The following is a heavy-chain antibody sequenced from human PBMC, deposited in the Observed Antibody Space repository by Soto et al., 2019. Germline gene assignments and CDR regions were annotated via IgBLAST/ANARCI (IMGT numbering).Heavy chain of an antibody. Sequence: QVQLVQSGAEVKKPGASVKVSCKASGYTFTSYDINWVRQATGQGLEWMGWMNPNSGNTGYAQKFQGRVTMTRNTSISTAYMELSSLRSEDTSVYYCARAWKVRFLEWLYYNWFDPWGQGTLVTVSS. CDR3: ARAWKVRFLEWLYYNWFDP. CDR2: MNPNSGNT. V-gene: IGHV1-8*01. D-gene: IGHD3-3*01. CDR1: GYTFTSYD. J-gene: IGHJ5*02.